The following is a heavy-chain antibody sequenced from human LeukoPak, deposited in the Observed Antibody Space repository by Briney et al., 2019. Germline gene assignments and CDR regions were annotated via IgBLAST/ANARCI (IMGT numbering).Heavy chain of an antibody. CDR3: AKDASIAARPFDY. V-gene: IGHV3-23*01. CDR1: GFTFSSYG. D-gene: IGHD6-6*01. CDR2: IRGSGGNT. J-gene: IGHJ4*02. Sequence: GGSLRLSCAASGFTFSSYGMRWVRQAPGKGLEWVAVIRGSGGNTYYADSVKGRFTISRDNSKNTLYLQMNSLRAEDTAVYYWAKDASIAARPFDYWRQGTLVTVPS.